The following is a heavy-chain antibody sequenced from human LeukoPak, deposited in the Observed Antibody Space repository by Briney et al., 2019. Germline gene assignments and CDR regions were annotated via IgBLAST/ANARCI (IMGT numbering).Heavy chain of an antibody. D-gene: IGHD1-26*01. V-gene: IGHV3-23*01. CDR2: ISVSGGGP. Sequence: GGSLRLSCAAAGFTASSYNMSWVRQAPGEGLGWVSAISVSGGGPYSADSVKGGFPISRDNSKNSLSLQMNILRAGDPPVDYCAKTGSYLGDNWFDPRGQGTLVTVSS. CDR3: AKTGSYLGDNWFDP. J-gene: IGHJ5*02. CDR1: GFTASSYN.